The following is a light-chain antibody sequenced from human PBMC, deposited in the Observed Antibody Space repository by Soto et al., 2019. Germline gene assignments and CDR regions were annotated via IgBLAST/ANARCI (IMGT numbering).Light chain of an antibody. Sequence: DIQITQSPSSLSASIGDRVTITWRASQSIANFLNWYQQKPGKAPKLVIYGTSTLQSGVPSRFSGSGSGTEFTLTISSLQPDDFATYYCQQYNSYSRTFGQGTKVDI. CDR1: QSIANF. CDR3: QQYNSYSRT. J-gene: IGKJ1*01. CDR2: GTS. V-gene: IGKV1-5*01.